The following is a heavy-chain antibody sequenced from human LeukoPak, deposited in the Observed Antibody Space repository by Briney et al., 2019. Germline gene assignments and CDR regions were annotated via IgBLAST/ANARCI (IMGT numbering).Heavy chain of an antibody. D-gene: IGHD2-21*02. CDR3: TTEGDCGGDCYSGTDY. V-gene: IGHV3-49*04. Sequence: GGSLRLSCTVSGFTFGDYAMSWVRQAPGKGLEWVGFIRSKAYGGTTDYAAPVKGRFTISRDDSKNTLYLQMNSLKTEDTAVYYCTTEGDCGGDCYSGTDYWGQGTLVTVSS. J-gene: IGHJ4*02. CDR2: IRSKAYGGTT. CDR1: GFTFGDYA.